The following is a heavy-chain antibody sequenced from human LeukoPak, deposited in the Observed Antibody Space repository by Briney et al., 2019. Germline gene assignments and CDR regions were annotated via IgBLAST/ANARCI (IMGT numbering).Heavy chain of an antibody. V-gene: IGHV1-18*01. CDR3: ARSAGGKTGYYIMGYYYYYMDV. CDR1: GYTFTTYC. J-gene: IGHJ6*03. Sequence: ASVKVSCRASGYTFTTYCISRVRQDPRQGRECRGWISAYSDDTKYAQNFEGRDTVTRNTSISTAYREVSSLRSEDTAVYYCARSAGGKTGYYIMGYYYYYMDVWGKGTTVTIYS. CDR2: ISAYSDDT. D-gene: IGHD3-9*01.